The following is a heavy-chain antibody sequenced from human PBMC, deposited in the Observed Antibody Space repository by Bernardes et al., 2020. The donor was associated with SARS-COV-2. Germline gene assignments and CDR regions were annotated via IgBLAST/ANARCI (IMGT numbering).Heavy chain of an antibody. CDR3: ARSGVVYYDFWSGYHPRPYYFDY. CDR1: GGSFSGYY. D-gene: IGHD3-3*01. V-gene: IGHV4-34*01. CDR2: INHSGST. Sequence: SETLSLTCAVYGGSFSGYYWSWIRQPPGKGLEWIGEINHSGSTNYNPSLKSRVTISVDTSKNQFSLKLSSVTAADTAVYYCARSGVVYYDFWSGYHPRPYYFDYWGQGTLVTVSS. J-gene: IGHJ4*02.